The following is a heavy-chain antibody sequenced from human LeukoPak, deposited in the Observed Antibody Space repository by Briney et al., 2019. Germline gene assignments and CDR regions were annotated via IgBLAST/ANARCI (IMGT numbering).Heavy chain of an antibody. Sequence: KASETLSLTCTVSGGSISSYYWSWIRQPAGKGLEWIGRIYTSGSTNYNPSLKSRVTMSVDTSKNQFSLQLSSVTAADTAVYYCARSHYDFWSGSRNYFDYWGQGTLVTVSS. CDR3: ARSHYDFWSGSRNYFDY. D-gene: IGHD3-3*01. CDR1: GGSISSYY. CDR2: IYTSGST. V-gene: IGHV4-4*07. J-gene: IGHJ4*02.